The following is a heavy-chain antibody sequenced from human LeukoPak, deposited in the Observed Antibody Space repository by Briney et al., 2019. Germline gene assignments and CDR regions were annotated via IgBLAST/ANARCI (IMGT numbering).Heavy chain of an antibody. J-gene: IGHJ4*02. Sequence: SETLSLTCTVSGGSISSYYWSWIRQPPGKGLEWIGYIYYSGSTNYNPSLKSRVTISVDTSKNQFSLKLSSVTAADTAVYYCARETDYDILTGYYAVDYWGQGTLVTVSS. V-gene: IGHV4-59*01. CDR3: ARETDYDILTGYYAVDY. CDR1: GGSISSYY. D-gene: IGHD3-9*01. CDR2: IYYSGST.